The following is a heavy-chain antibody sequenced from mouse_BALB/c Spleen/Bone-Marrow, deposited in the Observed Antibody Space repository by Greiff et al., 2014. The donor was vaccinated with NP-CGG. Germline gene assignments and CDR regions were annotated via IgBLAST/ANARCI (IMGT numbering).Heavy chain of an antibody. V-gene: IGHV1-14*01. CDR2: INPYNDVT. CDR1: GYTFTSNI. D-gene: IGHD2-4*01. J-gene: IGHJ4*01. CDR3: AKAAYYDYDGRAMDY. Sequence: EVQLQQSGPELVKPGASVKMSCKASGYTFTSNIINWVKQKPGQGLEWIGYINPYNDVTKYNEKLKGKATLTSDMSSNTAYMELSSLTSEDSAVYYCAKAAYYDYDGRAMDYWGQGTSVIVPS.